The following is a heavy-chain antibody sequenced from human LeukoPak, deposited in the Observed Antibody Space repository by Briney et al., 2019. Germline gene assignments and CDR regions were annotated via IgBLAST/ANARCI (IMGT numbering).Heavy chain of an antibody. J-gene: IGHJ4*02. V-gene: IGHV4-39*07. CDR1: GGSISSSSYY. D-gene: IGHD6-13*01. CDR2: IYYSGST. CDR3: ARVSSSWEYYFDY. Sequence: SETLSLTCTVSGGSISSSSYYWGWIRQPPGKGLEWIGSIYYSGSTYYNPSLKSRVTMSVDTSKNQFSLKLSSVTAADTAVYYCARVSSSWEYYFDYWGQGTLVTVSS.